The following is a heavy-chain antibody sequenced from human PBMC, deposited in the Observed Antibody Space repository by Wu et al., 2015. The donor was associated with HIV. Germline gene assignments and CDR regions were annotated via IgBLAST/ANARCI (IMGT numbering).Heavy chain of an antibody. CDR2: INPNSGGT. J-gene: IGHJ3*02. D-gene: IGHD2-21*02. CDR3: AREGGGIGGGDCVVSFDI. V-gene: IGHV1-2*02. Sequence: QVQLVQSGAEVKKPGASVKVSCEASGNTFTGYYMHWVRQAPGQGLEWMGWINPNSGGTNYAQKFQGRVTMTRDTSISTAYMELSRLRSDDTALYYCAREGGGIGGGDCVVSFDIVGPRDKWSPSLQ. CDR1: GNTFTGYY.